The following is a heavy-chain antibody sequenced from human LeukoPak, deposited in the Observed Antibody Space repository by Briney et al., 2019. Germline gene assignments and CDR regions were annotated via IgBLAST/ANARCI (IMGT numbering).Heavy chain of an antibody. CDR3: AKVGAAAGHVTDAFDI. Sequence: GGSLRLSCAASGFTFSSYGMHWVRQAPGKGLEWVAVISYDGSNKYYADFVKGRFTITRDNSKNTLYLQMNSRRAEDTAVYYCAKVGAAAGHVTDAFDIWGQGTMVTVSS. J-gene: IGHJ3*02. CDR2: ISYDGSNK. D-gene: IGHD6-13*01. CDR1: GFTFSSYG. V-gene: IGHV3-30*18.